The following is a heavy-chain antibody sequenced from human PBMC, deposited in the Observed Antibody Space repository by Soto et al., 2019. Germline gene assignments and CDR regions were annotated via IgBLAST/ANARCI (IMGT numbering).Heavy chain of an antibody. J-gene: IGHJ3*02. D-gene: IGHD3-3*01. V-gene: IGHV1-3*01. CDR3: ARASGAFDI. CDR1: GYTFTSYA. Sequence: QVQLVQSGAEVKKPGASVKASCKASGYTFTSYAIHWVRQAPGQRLEWMGWSNVGNANTKYSQKFQGRVTITKDTSASTAYMDLSSLRSEDTAVYYCARASGAFDIWGQGTMVTVSS. CDR2: SNVGNANT.